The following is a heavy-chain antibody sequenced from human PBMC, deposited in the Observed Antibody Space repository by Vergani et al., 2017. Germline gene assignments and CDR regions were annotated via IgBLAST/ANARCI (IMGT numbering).Heavy chain of an antibody. J-gene: IGHJ6*02. V-gene: IGHV3-23*01. Sequence: EVQLLESGGGLVQPGGSLGLTCAASEFTFSNYAMNWVRQAPGKGLEWVSGIRGSGVSAYYTDSVKGRFTISRDNSKNMLFLQMNNLRTEDKAIYYCAKARDPNCKGGNCYSYYYGLDLWGQGTTVTVSS. D-gene: IGHD4-23*01. CDR1: EFTFSNYA. CDR2: IRGSGVSA. CDR3: AKARDPNCKGGNCYSYYYGLDL.